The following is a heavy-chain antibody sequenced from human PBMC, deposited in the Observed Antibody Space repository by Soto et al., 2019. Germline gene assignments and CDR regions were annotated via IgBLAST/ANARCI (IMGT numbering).Heavy chain of an antibody. D-gene: IGHD1-1*01. Sequence: SETLSLTCTVSGASISGFYWSWIRKSAGKGLEWVGRIYDTGTTDYNPPLKSRVMMSVNTSKMQFYLKLRSVTAADTAVYYCVRDGTKTLRDWFDPWGQGISVTVSS. CDR2: IYDTGTT. J-gene: IGHJ5*02. CDR1: GASISGFY. V-gene: IGHV4-4*07. CDR3: VRDGTKTLRDWFDP.